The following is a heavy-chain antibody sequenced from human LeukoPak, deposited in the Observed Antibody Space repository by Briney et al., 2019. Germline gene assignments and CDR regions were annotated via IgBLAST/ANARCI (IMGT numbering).Heavy chain of an antibody. D-gene: IGHD6-13*01. CDR2: MNPNSGNT. CDR1: GYTFTSYD. Sequence: ASVKVSCKSSGYTFTSYDINWVRQATGQGLEWMGWMNPNSGNTGYAQKFQGRVTMTRNTSISTAYMELSSLRSDDTAVYYCASLKILAATGDYWGQGTLVTVSS. CDR3: ASLKILAATGDY. V-gene: IGHV1-8*01. J-gene: IGHJ4*02.